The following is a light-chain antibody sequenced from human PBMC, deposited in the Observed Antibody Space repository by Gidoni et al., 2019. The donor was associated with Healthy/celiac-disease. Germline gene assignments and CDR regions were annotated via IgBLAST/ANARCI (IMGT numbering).Light chain of an antibody. CDR2: KAS. Sequence: DSKMTQYPSTLSASVGDRVTITCRASQSISSWLAWYQQKPGTAPKLLIYKASSLESGVPARFSGSGSGTEFTLTISSLQPEDFATYYCQQYNSYSPCTFGGGTKVEIK. J-gene: IGKJ4*01. V-gene: IGKV1-5*03. CDR1: QSISSW. CDR3: QQYNSYSPCT.